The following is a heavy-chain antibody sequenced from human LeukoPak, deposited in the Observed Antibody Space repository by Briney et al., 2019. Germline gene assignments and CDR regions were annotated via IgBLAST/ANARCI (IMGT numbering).Heavy chain of an antibody. CDR2: IFHSGST. J-gene: IGHJ5*02. V-gene: IGHV4-30-2*01. Sequence: PSQTLSLTCTVSGGSISSGGYYWSWIRQPPGKGLEWIGYIFHSGSTYYNPSLKSRVTISVDRSKNQFSLKLSSVTAADTAVYYCARGKGCSSTSCYGGSDWLDPWGQGTLVSVST. CDR3: ARGKGCSSTSCYGGSDWLDP. D-gene: IGHD2-2*01. CDR1: GGSISSGGYY.